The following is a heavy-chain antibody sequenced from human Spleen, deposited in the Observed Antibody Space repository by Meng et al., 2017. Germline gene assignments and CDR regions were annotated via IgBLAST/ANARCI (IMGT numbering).Heavy chain of an antibody. CDR2: INPNSGGT. D-gene: IGHD6-13*01. CDR1: VYTFTGYY. Sequence: VQCGGRVKKPGASVKVSCNASVYTFTGYYMQWVRQAPGQGLEWMGRINPNSGGTNYAQKFQGRVTMTRDTSISTAYMELSGLRSDDTAVYYCARDEDISAAGYLLGDFWGQGTLVTVSS. CDR3: ARDEDISAAGYLLGDF. J-gene: IGHJ4*02. V-gene: IGHV1-2*06.